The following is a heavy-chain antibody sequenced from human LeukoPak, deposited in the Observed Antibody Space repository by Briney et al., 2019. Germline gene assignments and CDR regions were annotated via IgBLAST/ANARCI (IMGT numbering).Heavy chain of an antibody. V-gene: IGHV4-34*01. CDR2: INHSGST. CDR3: ARVYYYDSSGYLRAYYYYYMDV. Sequence: SETLSLTCDVYGGSFSGYYWSWIRQPPEKGLEWIGEINHSGSTNYNPSLKSRVTISVDASKNQFSLKLSSVTAADTAVYYCARVYYYDSSGYLRAYYYYYMDVWGKGTTVTVSS. CDR1: GGSFSGYY. D-gene: IGHD3-22*01. J-gene: IGHJ6*03.